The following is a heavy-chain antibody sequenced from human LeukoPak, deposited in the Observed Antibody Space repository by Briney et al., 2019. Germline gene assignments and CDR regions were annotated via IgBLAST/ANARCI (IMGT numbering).Heavy chain of an antibody. J-gene: IGHJ4*02. Sequence: SETLSLTCTVSGGSISGYYWSWIRQPPGKGLECVEYIFYSGSTNYNPSLKSRVIISVDTSKNQFSLKLSSVTAADTAVYYCARARYYYDSSGYLYFDYWGQGTLVTVSS. CDR3: ARARYYYDSSGYLYFDY. CDR2: IFYSGST. D-gene: IGHD3-22*01. V-gene: IGHV4-59*01. CDR1: GGSISGYY.